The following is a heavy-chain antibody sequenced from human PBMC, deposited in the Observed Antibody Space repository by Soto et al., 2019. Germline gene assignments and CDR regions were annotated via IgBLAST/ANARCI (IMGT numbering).Heavy chain of an antibody. J-gene: IGHJ4*02. CDR3: ARAPQWLVRYFDY. V-gene: IGHV4-34*01. CDR2: INHSGST. Sequence: QVQLQQWGAGLLKPSETLSLTCAVYGGSFSGYYWSWIRQPPGTGLEWIGEINHSGSTNYNPSLKSRVTISVDTSKNQFSLKLSSVTAADTAVYYCARAPQWLVRYFDYWGQGTMVTVSS. CDR1: GGSFSGYY. D-gene: IGHD6-19*01.